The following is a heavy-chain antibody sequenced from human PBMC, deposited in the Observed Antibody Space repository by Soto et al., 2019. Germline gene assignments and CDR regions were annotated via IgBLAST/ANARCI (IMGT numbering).Heavy chain of an antibody. J-gene: IGHJ6*02. Sequence: ASVKVSCKASGYTFTGYYMHWVRQAPGQGLEWMGWINPNSGGTNYAQKFQGRVTMTRDTSISTAYMELSRLRSDDTAVYYCARESGSYYQYYYYGMDVWGQGTTVAVSS. V-gene: IGHV1-2*02. D-gene: IGHD1-26*01. CDR1: GYTFTGYY. CDR2: INPNSGGT. CDR3: ARESGSYYQYYYYGMDV.